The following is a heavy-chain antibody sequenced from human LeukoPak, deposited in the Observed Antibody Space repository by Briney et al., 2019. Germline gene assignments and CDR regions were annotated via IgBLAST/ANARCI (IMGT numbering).Heavy chain of an antibody. CDR2: IYTSGST. Sequence: PSETLSLTCTVSGGSISSYYWSWIRQPAGKGLEWIGRIYTSGSTNYNPSLKSRVTMSVDTSKNQFSLKLSSVTAADTAVYYCAREGKYYDFWSGYSYSSLDYWGQGTLVTVSS. D-gene: IGHD3-3*01. CDR1: GGSISSYY. CDR3: AREGKYYDFWSGYSYSSLDY. J-gene: IGHJ4*02. V-gene: IGHV4-4*07.